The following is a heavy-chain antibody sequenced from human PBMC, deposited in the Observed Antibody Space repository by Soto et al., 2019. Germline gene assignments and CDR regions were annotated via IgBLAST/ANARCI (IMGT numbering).Heavy chain of an antibody. CDR1: GGSVSSNSYY. D-gene: IGHD6-19*01. J-gene: IGHJ6*02. CDR2: IYYSGST. V-gene: IGHV4-61*01. Sequence: QVQLQESGPVLVKPSETLSLTCTVSGGSVSSNSYYWSWIRQSPGKGLEWLGYIYYSGSTSYNPSLKSRVIISVDTSTNQFSLNLYSVTAAETAVYYFARQWLQNTYYYYCIDVWGQGTTVTVSS. CDR3: ARQWLQNTYYYYCIDV.